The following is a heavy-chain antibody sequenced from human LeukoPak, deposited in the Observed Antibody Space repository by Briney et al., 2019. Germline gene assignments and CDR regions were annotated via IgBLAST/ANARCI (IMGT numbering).Heavy chain of an antibody. CDR1: GYTFTGYY. CDR2: INPNSGGT. D-gene: IGHD3-10*01. J-gene: IGHJ4*02. V-gene: IGHV1-2*02. CDR3: ARLYYYGSGIDY. Sequence: ASVKVSCKASGYTFTGYYMHWVRQAPGQGLEWMGWINPNSGGTNYAQKFQGRVTMTRDTSISTAYMELSRLRSDDTAVYYCARLYYYGSGIDYWGQGTLVTVSS.